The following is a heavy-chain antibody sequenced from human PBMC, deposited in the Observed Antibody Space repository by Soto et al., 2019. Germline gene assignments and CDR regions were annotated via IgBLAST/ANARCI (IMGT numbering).Heavy chain of an antibody. CDR1: GFTVNVYE. V-gene: IGHV3-48*03. CDR3: AREGDFWSGLDYGLDV. CDR2: ISSISKTI. Sequence: GGSLRLSCEADGFTVNVYEMNWVRQAPGKGLEWVSYISSISKTIYYADSVKGRFTISRDNAKNSLYLQMNSLRAEDTAVYYCAREGDFWSGLDYGLDVWGQGTTVTVSS. J-gene: IGHJ6*02. D-gene: IGHD3-3*01.